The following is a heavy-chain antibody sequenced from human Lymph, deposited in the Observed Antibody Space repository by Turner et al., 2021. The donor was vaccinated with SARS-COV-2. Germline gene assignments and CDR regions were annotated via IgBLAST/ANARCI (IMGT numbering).Heavy chain of an antibody. J-gene: IGHJ4*02. CDR2: IYPGESDT. V-gene: IGHV5-51*03. Sequence: EVQLVQSGAEVKKPGESLKISCKGSGYSFASFWIGWVRQMPGKGLEWMGIIYPGESDTRYSPSFQGQVTISADKSISTAYLQWSSLKASDTATYYCATLHSASYLGPFDYWGQGTLVTVTS. CDR3: ATLHSASYLGPFDY. D-gene: IGHD1-26*01. CDR1: GYSFASFW.